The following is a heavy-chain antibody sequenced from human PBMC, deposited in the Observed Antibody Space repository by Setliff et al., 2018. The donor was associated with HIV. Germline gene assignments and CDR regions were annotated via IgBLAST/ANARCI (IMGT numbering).Heavy chain of an antibody. CDR1: GGTFSNYA. Sequence: SVKVSCKASGGTFSNYAISWVRQAPGQGLEWMGGIIPIFGTANYAQKFQGRVTITADESTSTAYMELSSLRSEDTAVYYCALDVIGGWLRPMPDYWGPGTLVTVSS. CDR3: ALDVIGGWLRPMPDY. J-gene: IGHJ4*02. D-gene: IGHD5-12*01. V-gene: IGHV1-69*13. CDR2: IIPIFGTA.